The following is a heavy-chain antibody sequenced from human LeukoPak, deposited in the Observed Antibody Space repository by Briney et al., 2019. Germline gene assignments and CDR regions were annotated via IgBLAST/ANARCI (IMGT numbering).Heavy chain of an antibody. CDR1: GGSVSSYY. CDR2: IYYSGTK. D-gene: IGHD1-26*01. CDR3: ARRVGATAYFDY. V-gene: IGHV4-59*08. Sequence: SETLSLTCTVSGGSVSSYYWSWIRQPPGKGLEWIGYIYYSGTKNYNPSLKSRVTISVDTSQNQLSLNLSSVTAADTAVYYCARRVGATAYFDYWGQGTLVT. J-gene: IGHJ4*02.